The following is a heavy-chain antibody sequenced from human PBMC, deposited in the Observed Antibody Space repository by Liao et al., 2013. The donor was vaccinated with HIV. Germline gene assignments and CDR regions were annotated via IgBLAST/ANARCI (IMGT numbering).Heavy chain of an antibody. D-gene: IGHD3-9*01. CDR2: IYTNGDT. Sequence: QVRLQESGPGLVKPSQTLSLTCTVSSVAISRYYWSWIRQPPGKGLEWIGRIYTNGDTDYNSALESRVIMSLDTSNNQFSLNLSSVTAADTAVYYCARERHDILIGYFPFDYWGHGTLVTVSS. J-gene: IGHJ4*01. CDR3: ARERHDILIGYFPFDY. CDR1: SVAISRYY. V-gene: IGHV4-4*07.